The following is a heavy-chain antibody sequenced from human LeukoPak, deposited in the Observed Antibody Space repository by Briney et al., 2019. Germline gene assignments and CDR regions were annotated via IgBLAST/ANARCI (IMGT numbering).Heavy chain of an antibody. CDR2: ISSSSSYI. D-gene: IGHD3-10*01. Sequence: GGSLRLSCAASGFTFSSYSMNWVRQAPGKGLEWVSSISSSSSYIYYADSVKGRFTISRDNAKNSLYLQMNSLRAEDTAVYYCARGRDYYGSGSRYYFDYWGQGTLVTVSS. J-gene: IGHJ4*02. V-gene: IGHV3-21*01. CDR1: GFTFSSYS. CDR3: ARGRDYYGSGSRYYFDY.